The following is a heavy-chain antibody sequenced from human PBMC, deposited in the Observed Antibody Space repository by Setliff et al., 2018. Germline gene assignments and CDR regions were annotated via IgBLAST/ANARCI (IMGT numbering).Heavy chain of an antibody. CDR1: GFTFSGAA. V-gene: IGHV3-73*01. D-gene: IGHD6-19*01. CDR3: ILPCTSGWHNWLDP. Sequence: PGESLTISCAASGFTFSGAAIHWVRQATGKGLEWVGHIRSKADKYATDYGASAKGRFIISRDDSKKTAYLQMSSLKVEDTAMYYCILPCTSGWHNWLDPWGQGTLVTVSS. J-gene: IGHJ5*02. CDR2: IRSKADKYAT.